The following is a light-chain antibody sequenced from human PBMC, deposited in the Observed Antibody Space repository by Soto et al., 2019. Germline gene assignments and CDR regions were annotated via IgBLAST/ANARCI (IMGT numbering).Light chain of an antibody. CDR2: DAS. Sequence: DLQLTQSPSFLSASVGDRVTITCRASQGISSYLVWYQQKPGKAPNLLIYDASTLRSGVPSRFSGSGSGTEFTLTISSLQPEDFATYHCQQLNTYPLTFGGGTKVEIK. V-gene: IGKV1-9*01. J-gene: IGKJ4*01. CDR1: QGISSY. CDR3: QQLNTYPLT.